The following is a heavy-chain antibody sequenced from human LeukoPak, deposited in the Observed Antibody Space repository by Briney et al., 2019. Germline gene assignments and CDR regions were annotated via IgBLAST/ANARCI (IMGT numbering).Heavy chain of an antibody. V-gene: IGHV4-38-2*02. CDR3: ARVTTVLTVDY. J-gene: IGHJ4*02. D-gene: IGHD4-23*01. Sequence: PSETLSLTCTVSGYSISSGHYWGWIRQPPGKGLEWIGSTYHIGSADVNPSLKSRVTISVDTSKNQFSLKLSSVTAADTAVYYCARVTTVLTVDYWGQGTLVTVSS. CDR2: TYHIGSA. CDR1: GYSISSGHY.